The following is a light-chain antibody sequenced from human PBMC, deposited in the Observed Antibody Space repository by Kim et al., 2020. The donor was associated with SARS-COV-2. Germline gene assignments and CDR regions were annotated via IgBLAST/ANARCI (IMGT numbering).Light chain of an antibody. J-gene: IGKJ4*01. V-gene: IGKV3-15*01. CDR2: RAS. Sequence: SPGERATLSCWASQSVRNNLALYRQRPGPGPKLLIYRASIRSTGVPDRFSGSGSGTEFTLTFSSLQSKDSAVYYCQQYDVWAPVTFGGGTKVDSK. CDR1: QSVRNN. CDR3: QQYDVWAPVT.